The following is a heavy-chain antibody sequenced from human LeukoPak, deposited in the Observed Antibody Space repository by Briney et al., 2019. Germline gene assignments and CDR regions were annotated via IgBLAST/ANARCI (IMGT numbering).Heavy chain of an antibody. J-gene: IGHJ4*02. CDR3: ARDPTQSSNYDILTNYYNVNYFDY. D-gene: IGHD3-9*01. CDR2: ISSSRSHI. V-gene: IGHV3-21*01. CDR1: GFTFRTYR. Sequence: PGGSLRLPCAASGFTFRTYRMNWVRQAPGKGLEWVSSISSSRSHIYYADSVKGRFTISRDNAKNSLYLQMNSLRAEDTAVYYCARDPTQSSNYDILTNYYNVNYFDYWGQGTLVTVSS.